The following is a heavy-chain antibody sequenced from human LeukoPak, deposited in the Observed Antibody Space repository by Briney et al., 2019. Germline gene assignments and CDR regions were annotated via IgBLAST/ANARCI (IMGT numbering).Heavy chain of an antibody. J-gene: IGHJ4*02. Sequence: GGSLRLSCAASGFTFDDYGMSWVRHAPGKGLEWVSGINWNGGSTVYADSVKGRFTISRDNAKNSLYLQMNSLRAEGTALYYCARMITFGGVIPYYFDYWGQGTLVTVSS. CDR2: INWNGGST. D-gene: IGHD3-16*02. V-gene: IGHV3-20*04. CDR3: ARMITFGGVIPYYFDY. CDR1: GFTFDDYG.